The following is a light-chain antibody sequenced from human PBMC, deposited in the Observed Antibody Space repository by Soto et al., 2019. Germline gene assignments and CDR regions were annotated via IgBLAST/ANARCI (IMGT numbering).Light chain of an antibody. J-gene: IGLJ2*01. CDR1: SSNIGAGYD. CDR2: GHS. CDR3: QSYDSSLSGSVV. V-gene: IGLV1-40*01. Sequence: QSVLTQPPSVSGAPGQRVTISCTGSSSNIGAGYDVHWYQHLPGTAPKLLIYGHSIWPSGVPDRFSGSKSGTSASLAITGLQAEDEADYYCQSYDSSLSGSVVFGGGTKLTVL.